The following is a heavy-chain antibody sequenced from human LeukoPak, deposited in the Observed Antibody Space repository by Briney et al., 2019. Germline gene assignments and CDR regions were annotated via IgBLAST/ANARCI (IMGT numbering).Heavy chain of an antibody. V-gene: IGHV3-23*01. J-gene: IGHJ4*02. Sequence: GGSLRLSCAASGFTFATYGMSWVRQAPGKGLGWGSGISGSGGSTDYVDSVKGRFTISRDNSKNTLYLQMNGLRAEDTALYYCAKAGRDIVVVPAATPDYWGQGTLVTVSS. CDR2: ISGSGGST. D-gene: IGHD2-2*01. CDR3: AKAGRDIVVVPAATPDY. CDR1: GFTFATYG.